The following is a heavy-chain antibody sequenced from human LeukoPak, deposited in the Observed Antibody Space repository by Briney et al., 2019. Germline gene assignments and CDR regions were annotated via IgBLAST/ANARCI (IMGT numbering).Heavy chain of an antibody. Sequence: SETLSLTCTVSGGSISSSSYYWGWIRQPPGKGLEWIGYIYYSGSTNYNPSLKSRVTISVDTSKNQFSLKLSSVTAADTAVYYCARDQGGYGGDFDYWGQGTLVTVSS. J-gene: IGHJ4*02. D-gene: IGHD4-23*01. CDR1: GGSISSSSYY. V-gene: IGHV4-61*01. CDR2: IYYSGST. CDR3: ARDQGGYGGDFDY.